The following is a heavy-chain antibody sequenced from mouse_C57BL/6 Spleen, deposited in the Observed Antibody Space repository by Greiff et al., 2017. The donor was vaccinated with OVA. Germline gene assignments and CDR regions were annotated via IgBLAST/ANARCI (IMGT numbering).Heavy chain of an antibody. J-gene: IGHJ2*01. CDR1: GYAFTGYW. CDR2: IDPGDGGT. Sequence: VQLQQSGPELVKPGASVKISCKASGYAFTGYWMNWVKQRPGQGLEWIGRIDPGDGGTNYNEKFKGKATLTADKSSSTAYMQLSSLTSEDSAVYFCARYDYGRGFDYWGQGTTLTVSS. CDR3: ARYDYGRGFDY. D-gene: IGHD1-1*01. V-gene: IGHV1-82*01.